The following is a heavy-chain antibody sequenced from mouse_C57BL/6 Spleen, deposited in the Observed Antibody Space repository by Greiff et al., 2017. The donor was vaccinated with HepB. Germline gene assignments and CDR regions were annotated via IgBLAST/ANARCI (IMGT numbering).Heavy chain of an antibody. V-gene: IGHV1-81*01. Sequence: VQLQQSGAELARPGASVKLSCKASGYTFKSYGISWVKQRTGQGLEWIGEIYPRSGNTYYNEKFKGKATLTADKSSSTAYMELRRLNSEESVGYFCAREDYYGSRGDYWGQGTTLTVSS. J-gene: IGHJ2*01. CDR3: AREDYYGSRGDY. D-gene: IGHD1-1*01. CDR1: GYTFKSYG. CDR2: IYPRSGNT.